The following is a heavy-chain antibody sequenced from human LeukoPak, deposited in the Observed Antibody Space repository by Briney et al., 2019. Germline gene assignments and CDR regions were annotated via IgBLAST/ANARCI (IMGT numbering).Heavy chain of an antibody. D-gene: IGHD6-6*01. J-gene: IGHJ6*03. CDR1: GFTFSSHS. CDR3: ARGGLYSSSSYYYYMDV. Sequence: GGSLRLSCAASGFTFSSHSMNWVRQAPGKGLEWVSSISSSSSHIYYADSVKGRFTIPRDNAKNSLYLQMNSLRAEDTAVYYCARGGLYSSSSYYYYMDVWGKGTTVTVSS. CDR2: ISSSSSHI. V-gene: IGHV3-21*01.